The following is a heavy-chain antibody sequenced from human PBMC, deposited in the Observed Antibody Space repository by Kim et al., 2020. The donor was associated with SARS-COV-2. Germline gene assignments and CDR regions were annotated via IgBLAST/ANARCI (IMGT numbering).Heavy chain of an antibody. CDR2: R. V-gene: IGHV1-2*02. Sequence: RNHAQKFQGKVTMTRDTSISTAYMELSRLRSDDTAVYYCARSGYDSAFDIWGQGTMVTVSS. D-gene: IGHD5-12*01. J-gene: IGHJ3*02. CDR3: ARSGYDSAFDI.